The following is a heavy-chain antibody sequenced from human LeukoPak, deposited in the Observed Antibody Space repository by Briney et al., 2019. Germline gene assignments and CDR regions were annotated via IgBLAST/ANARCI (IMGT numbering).Heavy chain of an antibody. J-gene: IGHJ3*02. Sequence: TSETLSLTCTVSGGSISTHYWSWIRQPPGKGLEWIGYISYIGSTNYNPPLKSRVTISVDTSKNQFSLKLSSVTAADAAVYFCARDPTTVTKGLDIWGQGTMVTVSS. CDR2: ISYIGST. CDR3: ARDPTTVTKGLDI. D-gene: IGHD4-17*01. CDR1: GGSISTHY. V-gene: IGHV4-59*11.